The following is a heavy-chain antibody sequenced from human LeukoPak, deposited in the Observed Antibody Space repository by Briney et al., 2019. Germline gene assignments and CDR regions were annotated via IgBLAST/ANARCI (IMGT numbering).Heavy chain of an antibody. V-gene: IGHV1-69*06. J-gene: IGHJ6*02. D-gene: IGHD1-1*01. Sequence: GASVKVSCKASGGTFSSYAISWVRQAPGQGLEWMGGIIPIFGTANYAQKFQGRVTITADKSTSTAYMELSSLRSEDTAVYYCARLERYYYYYGMDVWGQGTTVTVSS. CDR1: GGTFSSYA. CDR2: IIPIFGTA. CDR3: ARLERYYYYYGMDV.